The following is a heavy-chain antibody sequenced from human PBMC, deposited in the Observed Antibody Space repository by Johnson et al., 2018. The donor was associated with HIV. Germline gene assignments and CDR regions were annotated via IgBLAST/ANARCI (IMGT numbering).Heavy chain of an antibody. D-gene: IGHD1-26*01. J-gene: IGHJ3*02. CDR1: GFTFSSYW. CDR2: ISYDGSNK. CDR3: ARSRWGSTLGALDI. V-gene: IGHV3-30*14. Sequence: QMLLVESGGGVVQPGRSLRLSCAASGFTFSSYWMSWVRQAPGKGLEWVAVISYDGSNKYYADSVKGRFTISRDNSKNTLYLQMNSLRAGDTAVYYCARSRWGSTLGALDIWGQGTMVTVSS.